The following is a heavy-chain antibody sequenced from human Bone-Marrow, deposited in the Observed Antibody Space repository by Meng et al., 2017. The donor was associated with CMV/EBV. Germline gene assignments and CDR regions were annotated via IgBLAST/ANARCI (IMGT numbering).Heavy chain of an antibody. V-gene: IGHV3-13*01. Sequence: HWVRQATGKGLEWVSGIGTAGDTNYPGPVKGRFTISRENAKNSLYLQMNSLRAGDTAVYYCARGYYDSSGYYGLDAFDIWGQGTMVTVSS. D-gene: IGHD3-22*01. CDR3: ARGYYDSSGYYGLDAFDI. J-gene: IGHJ3*02. CDR2: IGTAGDT.